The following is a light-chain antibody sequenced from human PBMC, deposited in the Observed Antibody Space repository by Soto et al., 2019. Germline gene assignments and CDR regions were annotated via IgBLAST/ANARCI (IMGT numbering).Light chain of an antibody. CDR2: GAS. CDR1: QSVSSSY. Sequence: EIVLTQSPGTLSLSPGERATLSCRASQSVSSSYLAWYQQKPGQAPRLLIYGASSRATGIPDRFTGGGAGTGFTLTISRLEPEDSAVYYCQQYGSSPTFGGGTKVDIK. J-gene: IGKJ4*01. CDR3: QQYGSSPT. V-gene: IGKV3-20*01.